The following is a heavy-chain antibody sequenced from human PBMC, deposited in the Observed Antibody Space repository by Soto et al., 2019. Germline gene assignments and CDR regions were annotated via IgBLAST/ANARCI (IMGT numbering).Heavy chain of an antibody. J-gene: IGHJ4*02. CDR2: IRSKAYGGTT. CDR3: SRTTMVRGVIIKSDY. D-gene: IGHD3-10*01. V-gene: IGHV3-49*04. Sequence: GGSLRLSCTASGFTFGDYALTWVRQAPGKGLEWVGFIRSKAYGGTTGYAASVNGRFTISRDDSRTIAYLQMNSLKTEDTALYYCSRTTMVRGVIIKSDYWGQGTLVTVSS. CDR1: GFTFGDYA.